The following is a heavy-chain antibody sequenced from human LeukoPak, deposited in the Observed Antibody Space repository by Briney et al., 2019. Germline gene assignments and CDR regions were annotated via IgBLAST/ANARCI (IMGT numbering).Heavy chain of an antibody. V-gene: IGHV3-7*01. D-gene: IGHD3-10*01. J-gene: IGHJ6*03. CDR1: GFTFSSYW. CDR3: AKDHYYYGSGRGYMDV. Sequence: GGSLRLSCAASGFTFSSYWMSWVRQAPGKGLEWVANIKQDGSEKYYVDSVKGRFTISRDNAKNSLYLQMNSLRAEDTAVYYCAKDHYYYGSGRGYMDVWGKGTTVTISS. CDR2: IKQDGSEK.